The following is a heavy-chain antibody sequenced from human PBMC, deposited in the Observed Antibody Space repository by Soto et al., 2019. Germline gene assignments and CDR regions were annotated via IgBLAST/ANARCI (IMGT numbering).Heavy chain of an antibody. J-gene: IGHJ4*02. Sequence: QPGGSLRLSCTTSGFTFSNYGMHWVRQAPGKGLESVAAIWYDGSKTYYADSVRGRVTISRDPPKKTVHLQMNRLRAEDTALYYCARDYCSTSSCYDYWGQGTMVTVSS. CDR1: GFTFSNYG. V-gene: IGHV3-33*01. D-gene: IGHD2-2*01. CDR2: IWYDGSKT. CDR3: ARDYCSTSSCYDY.